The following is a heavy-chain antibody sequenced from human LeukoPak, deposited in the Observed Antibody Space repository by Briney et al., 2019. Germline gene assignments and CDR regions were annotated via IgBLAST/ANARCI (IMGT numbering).Heavy chain of an antibody. CDR1: GGSFSGYY. J-gene: IGHJ6*02. CDR2: INHSGST. Sequence: PSETLSLTWAVYGGSFSGYYWGWIRQPPGKGLEWIGEINHSGSTNYNPSLKSRVTISVDTSKNQFSLKLSSVTAADTAAYYCAREGPGGYSYGMDVWGQGTTVTVSS. CDR3: AREGPGGYSYGMDV. V-gene: IGHV4-34*01. D-gene: IGHD5-18*01.